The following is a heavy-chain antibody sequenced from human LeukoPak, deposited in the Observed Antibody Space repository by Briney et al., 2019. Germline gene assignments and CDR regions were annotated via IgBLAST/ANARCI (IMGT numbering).Heavy chain of an antibody. CDR1: GFTFSDYG. CDR2: ISYGGNTK. Sequence: PGGSLRLSCEASGFTFSDYGMHWVRQAPGKGLEWVAVISYGGNTKYYGDSVKGRFTISRDNSKNTLYLQMNSLRAEDTAVYYCAKATGYSGYDRGWTKVSMYYFDYWGQGTLVTVSS. J-gene: IGHJ4*02. V-gene: IGHV3-30*18. CDR3: AKATGYSGYDRGWTKVSMYYFDY. D-gene: IGHD5-12*01.